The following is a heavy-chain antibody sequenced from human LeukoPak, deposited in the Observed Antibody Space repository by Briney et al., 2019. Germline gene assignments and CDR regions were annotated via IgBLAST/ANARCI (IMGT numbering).Heavy chain of an antibody. D-gene: IGHD1-26*01. CDR1: GGTFSSYA. CDR2: IIPIFGTA. J-gene: IGHJ5*02. CDR3: ARDRSVVGATYNWFDP. V-gene: IGHV1-69*13. Sequence: SVKVSCKASGGTFSSYAISWVRQAPGQGPEWMGGIIPIFGTANYAQKFQGRVTITADESTSTAYMELSSLRSEDTAVYYCARDRSVVGATYNWFDPWGQGTLVTVSS.